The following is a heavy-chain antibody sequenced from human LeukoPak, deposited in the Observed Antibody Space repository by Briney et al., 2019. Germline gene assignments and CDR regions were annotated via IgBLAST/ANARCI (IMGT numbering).Heavy chain of an antibody. CDR2: IFYSGST. Sequence: SETLSLTCTVSGGSISTSNYYWGWIRQPPGKGLEWIGNIFYSGSTYYSPSLKSRVTISLDTSKNQFSLKLSSVTAADTAVYYCASSEGSGWYYWGQGTLVTVSS. CDR3: ASSEGSGWYY. J-gene: IGHJ4*02. V-gene: IGHV4-39*07. CDR1: GGSISTSNYY. D-gene: IGHD6-19*01.